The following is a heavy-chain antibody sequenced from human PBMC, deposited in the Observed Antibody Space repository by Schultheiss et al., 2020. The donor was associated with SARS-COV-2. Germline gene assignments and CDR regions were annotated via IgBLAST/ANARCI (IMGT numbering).Heavy chain of an antibody. CDR3: ARDSYYDSSGYPRS. V-gene: IGHV3-30*03. D-gene: IGHD3-22*01. CDR2: ISYDGSNK. CDR1: GFTFSSYW. Sequence: GGSLRLSCAASGFTFSSYWMSWVRQAPGKGLEWVAVISYDGSNKYYADSVKGRFTISRDNSKNTLYLQMNSLRAEDTAVYYCARDSYYDSSGYPRSWGQGTLVTVSS. J-gene: IGHJ4*02.